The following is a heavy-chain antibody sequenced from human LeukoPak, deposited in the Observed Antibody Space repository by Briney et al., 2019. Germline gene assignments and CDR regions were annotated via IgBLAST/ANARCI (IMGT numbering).Heavy chain of an antibody. CDR3: ARVHSGSYQYYYYYYMDV. Sequence: GGSLRLSCAASGFTVSSNYMSWVRQAPGKGLEWVSVIYSGGSTYYADSVKGRFTISRDNSKNTLYLQMNSLRAEDTAVYYCARVHSGSYQYYYYYYMDVWGKGTTVTVSS. CDR2: IYSGGST. CDR1: GFTVSSNY. J-gene: IGHJ6*03. D-gene: IGHD1-26*01. V-gene: IGHV3-66*02.